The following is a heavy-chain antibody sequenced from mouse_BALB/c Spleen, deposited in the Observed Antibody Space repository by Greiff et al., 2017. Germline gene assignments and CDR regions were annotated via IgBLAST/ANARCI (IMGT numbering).Heavy chain of an antibody. CDR2: ISYSGST. CDR1: GYSITSDYA. J-gene: IGHJ2*01. CDR3: ARGGNVDY. Sequence: EVKLQESGPGLVKPSQSLSLTCTVTGYSITSDYAWNWIRQFPGNKLAWMGYISYSGSTSYNPSLKSRISITRDTSKNQFFLQLNSVTTEDTATYYCARGGNVDYWGQGTTLTVSS. D-gene: IGHD2-1*01. V-gene: IGHV3-2*02.